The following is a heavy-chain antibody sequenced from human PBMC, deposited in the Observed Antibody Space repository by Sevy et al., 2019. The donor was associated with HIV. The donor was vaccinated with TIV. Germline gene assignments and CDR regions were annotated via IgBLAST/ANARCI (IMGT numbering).Heavy chain of an antibody. Sequence: SETLSLTCTVSGGSISSYYWSWIRQPPRKGLEWIGYIYYSGSTNYNPSLKSRVTISVDTSKNQFSLKLSSVTAADTAVYYCARARHHDYGDFYFDYWGQGTLVTVSS. CDR1: GGSISSYY. V-gene: IGHV4-59*13. CDR2: IYYSGST. J-gene: IGHJ4*02. CDR3: ARARHHDYGDFYFDY. D-gene: IGHD4-17*01.